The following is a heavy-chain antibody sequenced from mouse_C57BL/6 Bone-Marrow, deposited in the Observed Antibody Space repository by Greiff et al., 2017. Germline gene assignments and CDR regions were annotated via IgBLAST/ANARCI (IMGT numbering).Heavy chain of an antibody. CDR1: GFNIKNTY. V-gene: IGHV14-3*01. CDR3: ARGVGRCFDY. J-gene: IGHJ2*01. Sequence: EVQLQESVAELVRPGASVKLSCTASGFNIKNTYMHWVKQRPEQGLEWIGRIDPANGNTKYAPKFQGKATITADTSSHTAYLQLRSLAAEDTTIDYCARGVGRCFDYWGQGTTLTVSS. CDR2: IDPANGNT.